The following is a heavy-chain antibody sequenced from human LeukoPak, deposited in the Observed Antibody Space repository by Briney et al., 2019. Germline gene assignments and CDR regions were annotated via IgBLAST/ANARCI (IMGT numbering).Heavy chain of an antibody. CDR3: ARHRGSGSPYFDY. D-gene: IGHD3-10*01. CDR2: IYYSGST. CDR1: GDSIINYY. V-gene: IGHV4-59*08. J-gene: IGHJ4*02. Sequence: SETLSLTCTVSGDSIINYYWSWTRQSPGKGLEWIGYIYYSGSTKYNPSLKSRVTISVDTSKNQFSLKLSSVTAADTAVYYCARHRGSGSPYFDYWGQGTLVTVSS.